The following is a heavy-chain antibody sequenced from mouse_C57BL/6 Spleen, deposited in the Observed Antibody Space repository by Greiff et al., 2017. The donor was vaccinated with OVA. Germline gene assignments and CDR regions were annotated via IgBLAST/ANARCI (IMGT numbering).Heavy chain of an antibody. CDR1: GFTFSDYG. CDR3: AREGDLPFDY. D-gene: IGHD5-1*01. Sequence: EVKVVESGGGLVKPGGSLKLSCAASGFTFSDYGMHWVRQAPEKGLEWVAYISSGSSTIYYADTVKGRFTISRDNAKNTLFLQMTSLRSEDTAMYYCAREGDLPFDYWGQGTTLTVSS. CDR2: ISSGSSTI. V-gene: IGHV5-17*01. J-gene: IGHJ2*01.